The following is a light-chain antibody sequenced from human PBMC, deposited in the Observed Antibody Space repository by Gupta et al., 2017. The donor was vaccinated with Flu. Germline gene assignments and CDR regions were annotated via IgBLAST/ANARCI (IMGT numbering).Light chain of an antibody. Sequence: EIVLTQSPGTLSLSPGERATLSCRASQSVSSSYLAWYQQKPGQAPRLLIYGASSRATGIPDRFSGSGSGTXFTLTIXRLEPEEFAVYYCKQDGSSPWTFGXGTKVEIK. V-gene: IGKV3-20*01. CDR1: QSVSSSY. CDR2: GAS. CDR3: KQDGSSPWT. J-gene: IGKJ1*01.